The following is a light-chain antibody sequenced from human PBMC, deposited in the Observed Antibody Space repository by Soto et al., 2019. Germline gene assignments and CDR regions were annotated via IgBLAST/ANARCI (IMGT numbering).Light chain of an antibody. CDR1: SSNIGINT. CDR2: SND. V-gene: IGLV1-44*01. Sequence: QSVLTQPPSASGTPGQRVTISCSGSSSNIGINTVKWYQQLPGTAPKLLMHSNDRRPSGVPDRFSGSKSGTSASLAISGLQSEDEADYYCAAWDDSLNGYVFGTGTKVTVL. CDR3: AAWDDSLNGYV. J-gene: IGLJ1*01.